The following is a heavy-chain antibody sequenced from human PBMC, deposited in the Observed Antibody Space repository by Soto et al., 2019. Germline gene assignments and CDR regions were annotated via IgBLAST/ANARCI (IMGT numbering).Heavy chain of an antibody. Sequence: QITLRESGPTLVKPTQTLTLTCTFSGFSLGTSGEGVGWIRQPPRKALEWLATLYWDGDKRYSPSLRSRLTTPKDTSESQVVLTMTNMDAVDTATYFCAHRKRTITVATYFDYWGLGSLVTVSS. CDR2: LYWDGDK. J-gene: IGHJ4*02. CDR3: AHRKRTITVATYFDY. D-gene: IGHD1-7*01. V-gene: IGHV2-5*02. CDR1: GFSLGTSGEG.